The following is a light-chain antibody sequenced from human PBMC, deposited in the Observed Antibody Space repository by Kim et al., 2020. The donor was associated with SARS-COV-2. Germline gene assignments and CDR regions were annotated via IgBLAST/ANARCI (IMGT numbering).Light chain of an antibody. CDR1: QTVRRN. V-gene: IGKV3-15*01. J-gene: IGKJ2*01. CDR3: QQYNDWPYT. Sequence: ETVMTQSPATLSVSPGESVTLSCRASQTVRRNLAWYQQKPGQAPRLLIYGASVRATAVPARFTGSGSGTAFTLTFSSLQSEDFAVYYCQQYNDWPYTFGQGTKLEI. CDR2: GAS.